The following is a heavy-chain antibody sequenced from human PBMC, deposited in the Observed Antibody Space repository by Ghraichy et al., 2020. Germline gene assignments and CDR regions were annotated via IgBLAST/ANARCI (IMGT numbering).Heavy chain of an antibody. V-gene: IGHV4-59*01. CDR2: IYYSGST. CDR1: GGSISSYY. CDR3: GGGGGHFWSGLGYYYYGMDV. J-gene: IGHJ6*02. D-gene: IGHD3-3*02. Sequence: SETLSLTCTVSGGSISSYYWSWIRQPPGKGLEWIGYIYYSGSTNYNPSLKSRVTISVDTSKNQFSLKLSSVTAADTAVYYCGGGGGHFWSGLGYYYYGMDVWGQGTTVTVSS.